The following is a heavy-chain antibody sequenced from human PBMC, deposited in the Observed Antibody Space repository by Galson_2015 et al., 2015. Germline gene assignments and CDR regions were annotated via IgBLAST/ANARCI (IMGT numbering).Heavy chain of an antibody. CDR3: ARRMSGYYRYYFDY. Sequence: QSGAEVKKPGESLKISCKGSGYDFTNYWIGWVRQMPGKGLEWMGISYPGDSDTKYSPSLQGQVTISADKSTSTAYLQWSSLKASDTAMYYCARRMSGYYRYYFDYWGQGTLVTVSS. D-gene: IGHD3-3*01. CDR1: GYDFTNYW. V-gene: IGHV5-51*01. J-gene: IGHJ4*02. CDR2: SYPGDSDT.